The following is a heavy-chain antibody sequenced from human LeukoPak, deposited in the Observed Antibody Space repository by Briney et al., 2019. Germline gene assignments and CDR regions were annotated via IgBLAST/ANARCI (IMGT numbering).Heavy chain of an antibody. CDR2: INLDSGGT. CDR1: GYTFTADF. D-gene: IGHD5/OR15-5a*01. Sequence: GASVKVSCKASGYTFTADFIHWVRQAPGQGLEWMGRINLDSGGTYYTQKFQGRITMTRDTSISTAYVELNGLTSDDTAVYYCARDLSSTANWEFDYWGQGTLVTVSS. J-gene: IGHJ4*02. CDR3: ARDLSSTANWEFDY. V-gene: IGHV1-2*06.